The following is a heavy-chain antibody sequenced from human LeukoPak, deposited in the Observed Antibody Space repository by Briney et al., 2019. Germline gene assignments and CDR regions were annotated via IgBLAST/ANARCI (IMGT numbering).Heavy chain of an antibody. Sequence: SETLSLTCAVYGGSFSGYYWSWIRQPPGKGLEWIGEMNHSGSTNYNPSLKSRVTISVDTSKNQLSLKLSYVTAADTAVYYWSQALVPSRYYDLGSCNFHDNWFDPWGQGTLVTVSS. CDR3: SQALVPSRYYDLGSCNFHDNWFDP. J-gene: IGHJ5*02. D-gene: IGHD3-3*01. V-gene: IGHV4-34*01. CDR2: MNHSGST. CDR1: GGSFSGYY.